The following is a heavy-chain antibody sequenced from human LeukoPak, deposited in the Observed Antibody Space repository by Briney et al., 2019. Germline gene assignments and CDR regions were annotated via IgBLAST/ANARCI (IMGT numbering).Heavy chain of an antibody. CDR3: ARTRYSSSWYYFDY. CDR1: GGXISSYY. Sequence: SETLSLTCTVSGGXISSYYCSWIRQPPGKGLEWIGYIYYSGSTKYNPCIKSRVTISVDTSKNQFSLKLSSVTAADTAVYYCARTRYSSSWYYFDYWGQGTLVTVSS. CDR2: IYYSGST. J-gene: IGHJ4*02. D-gene: IGHD6-13*01. V-gene: IGHV4-59*01.